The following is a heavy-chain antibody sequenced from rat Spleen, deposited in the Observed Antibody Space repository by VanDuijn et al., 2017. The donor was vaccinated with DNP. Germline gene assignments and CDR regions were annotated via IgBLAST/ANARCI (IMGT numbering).Heavy chain of an antibody. Sequence: EVQLQESGPGLVEPSQSLSLTCSVTGYSITSCCRWTWIRKFPGHKLEWIGHISYSGSTNYNPSLKSRISITRDTSKNQFFLQLNSVTTEDTATYSCARETSGIDYWGQGVKVTVSS. V-gene: IGHV3-1*01. CDR1: GYSITSCC. CDR3: ARETSGIDY. J-gene: IGHJ2*01. D-gene: IGHD1-4*01. CDR2: ISYSGST.